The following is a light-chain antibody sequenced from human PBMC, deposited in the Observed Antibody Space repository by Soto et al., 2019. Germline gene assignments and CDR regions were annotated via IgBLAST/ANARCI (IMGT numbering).Light chain of an antibody. J-gene: IGKJ1*01. V-gene: IGKV4-1*01. CDR3: QQYYSTPWT. CDR1: QSISSW. CDR2: WAS. Sequence: DIQMTQSPSTLSASVGDRVTITCRASQSISSWLAWYQQKPGQPPKLLIYWASTRESGVPDRFSGSGSGTDFTLTISSLQAEDVAVYYCQQYYSTPWTFGQGTKVDI.